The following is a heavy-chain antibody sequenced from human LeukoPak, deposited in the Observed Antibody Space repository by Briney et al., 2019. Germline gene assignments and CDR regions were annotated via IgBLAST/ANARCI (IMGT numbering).Heavy chain of an antibody. CDR3: ARVSPWRYYDSSGYYGY. V-gene: IGHV3-7*01. CDR2: IKQDGSEK. J-gene: IGHJ4*02. D-gene: IGHD3-22*01. CDR1: GFTFSSYW. Sequence: PGGSLRLSCAASGFTFSSYWMSWVRQAPGKGLEWVANIKQDGSEKYYVDSVKGRFTISRDNAKNSLYLQMNSLRAEDTAVYYCARVSPWRYYDSSGYYGYWGQGTLVTVSS.